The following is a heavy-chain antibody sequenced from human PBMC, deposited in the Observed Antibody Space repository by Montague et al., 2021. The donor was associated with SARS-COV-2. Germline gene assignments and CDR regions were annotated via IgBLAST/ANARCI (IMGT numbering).Heavy chain of an antibody. D-gene: IGHD3-22*01. Sequence: SETLSLPCAVYGGSFSGYFWTWIRQPPGKGLEWIGYLYDTGSVKYNPSLNSRVTMSIDTSKNQFSLELTSVTAADTAIYYCARDLSRAFCEGDSCYSENWFAPW. V-gene: IGHV4-59*01. J-gene: IGHJ5*02. CDR2: LYDTGSV. CDR1: GGSFSGYF. CDR3: ARDLSRAFCEGDSCYSENWFAP.